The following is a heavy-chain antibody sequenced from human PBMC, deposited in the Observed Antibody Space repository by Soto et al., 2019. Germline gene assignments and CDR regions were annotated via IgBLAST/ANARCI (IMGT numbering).Heavy chain of an antibody. Sequence: EVQLVESGGGLVKPWGSLRLSCAASGFTFTNAWMTWVRQAPGKGLEWVGRVKSKTDGGTIDYAAPVKDRFTISRDDSKNTLYLQMNSLKTEDTAVYYCIGTYSGSSMRFEYWGQGTRVTVSS. J-gene: IGHJ4*02. CDR3: IGTYSGSSMRFEY. CDR2: VKSKTDGGTI. D-gene: IGHD5-12*01. CDR1: GFTFTNAW. V-gene: IGHV3-15*01.